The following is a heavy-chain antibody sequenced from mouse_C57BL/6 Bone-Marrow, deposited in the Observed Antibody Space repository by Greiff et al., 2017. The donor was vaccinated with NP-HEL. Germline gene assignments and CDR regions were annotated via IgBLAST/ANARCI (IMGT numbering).Heavy chain of an antibody. CDR2: ISNGGGST. CDR1: GFTFSDYY. CDR3: ARHYDYGPFAY. V-gene: IGHV5-12*01. J-gene: IGHJ3*01. Sequence: DVQLVESGGGLVQPGGSLKLSCAASGFTFSDYYMYWVRQTPEKRLEWVAYISNGGGSTYYPDTVKGRFTISRDNAKNTLYLQMSRLKSEDTAMYYCARHYDYGPFAYWGKGTLVTVSA. D-gene: IGHD2-4*01.